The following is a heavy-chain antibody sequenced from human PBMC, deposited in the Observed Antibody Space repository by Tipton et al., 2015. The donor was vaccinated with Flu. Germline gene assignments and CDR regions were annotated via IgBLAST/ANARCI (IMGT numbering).Heavy chain of an antibody. CDR2: ISGYNGNT. J-gene: IGHJ3*01. CDR3: ARAGLQGDAFDV. V-gene: IGHV1-18*01. CDR1: GYIFSAYG. Sequence: QVQLVQSGAEVKNPGASMKVSCKTSGYIFSAYGISWVRQAPGQGLEWLGYISGYNGNTKCAQKFQGRLTLVADSSTDTAYMELRSLRPDDTAIYYCARAGLQGDAFDVWGQGTMATVS.